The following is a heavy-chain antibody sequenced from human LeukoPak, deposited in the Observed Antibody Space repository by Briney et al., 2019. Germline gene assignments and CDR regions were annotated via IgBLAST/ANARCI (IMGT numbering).Heavy chain of an antibody. CDR3: ANQLAQYFDY. V-gene: IGHV3-30*02. Sequence: GGSLRLSCAASGFTFSNYGMHWVRQAPGKGLEWVAFIRSDGINKYHADSVKGRFTISRDNSKNTLYLQMNSLRAEDTAVYYCANQLAQYFDYWGQGTLVTVSS. D-gene: IGHD6-13*01. CDR2: IRSDGINK. CDR1: GFTFSNYG. J-gene: IGHJ4*02.